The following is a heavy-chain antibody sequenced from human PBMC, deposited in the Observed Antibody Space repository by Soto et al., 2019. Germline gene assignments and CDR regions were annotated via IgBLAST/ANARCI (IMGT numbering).Heavy chain of an antibody. D-gene: IGHD2-21*01. V-gene: IGHV1-2*02. Sequence: ASVKVSCMASGYIFTDYYIHWMRQAPGQGLERMGWINPNSGGTNYAQKFQGRVSMTTDTFSNTAYMELSSLRSDDTAVYYCARPYCGTNSCHNWFDPWGQGTLVTVSS. CDR1: GYIFTDYY. CDR2: INPNSGGT. CDR3: ARPYCGTNSCHNWFDP. J-gene: IGHJ5*02.